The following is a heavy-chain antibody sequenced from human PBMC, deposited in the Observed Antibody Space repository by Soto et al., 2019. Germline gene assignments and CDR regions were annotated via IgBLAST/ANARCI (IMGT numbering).Heavy chain of an antibody. V-gene: IGHV1-69*13. D-gene: IGHD3-22*01. CDR1: GGTFSSYA. Sequence: GASVKVSCKASGGTFSSYAISWVRQAPGQGLEWMGGIIPIFGTANYAQKFQGRVTITADESTSTAYMELSSLRSEDTAVYYCAREFAEYYYGSSGYYVYWGQGTLVTVSS. CDR2: IIPIFGTA. CDR3: AREFAEYYYGSSGYYVY. J-gene: IGHJ4*02.